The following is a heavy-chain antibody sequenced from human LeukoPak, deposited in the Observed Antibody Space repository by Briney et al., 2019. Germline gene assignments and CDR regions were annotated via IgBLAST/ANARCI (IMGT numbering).Heavy chain of an antibody. CDR3: ARGDYYGSGSPGGFDP. D-gene: IGHD3-10*01. V-gene: IGHV4-34*01. CDR2: INHSGST. Sequence: SETLSLTCAVYGGSFSGYYWSWIRQPPGKGLEWIGEINHSGSTNYNPSLKSRVTISVDTSKNQFSLKLSSVTAADTVVYYCARGDYYGSGSPGGFDPWGQGTLVTVSS. CDR1: GGSFSGYY. J-gene: IGHJ5*02.